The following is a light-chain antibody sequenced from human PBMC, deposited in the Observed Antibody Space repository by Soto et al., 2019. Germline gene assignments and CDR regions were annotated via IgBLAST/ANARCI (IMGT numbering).Light chain of an antibody. CDR2: DNN. J-gene: IGLJ3*02. CDR1: SSNIGNNY. CDR3: GTWDSSLSAWV. Sequence: QSVLTQPPSVSAAPGQKVTISCSGSSSNIGNNYVSWYQQFPGTAPQLLIYDNNKRPSGSPDRFSGSKSGTSATLGITGLQAGDEADYYCGTWDSSLSAWVFGGGTKLTVL. V-gene: IGLV1-51*01.